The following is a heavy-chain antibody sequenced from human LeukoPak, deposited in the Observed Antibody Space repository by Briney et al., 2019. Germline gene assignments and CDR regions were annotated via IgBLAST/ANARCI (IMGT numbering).Heavy chain of an antibody. D-gene: IGHD3-22*01. CDR1: GGSMSSSNYY. Sequence: SETLSLTCTVSGGSMSSSNYYWGWIRQPPGKGLEWIGSIYDSESTYYNPSLKSRVTISVDTSKNQFSLKLSSVTAADTAVYYCARHIVVAPYNWFDPWGQGTLVTVSS. CDR2: IYDSEST. V-gene: IGHV4-39*01. J-gene: IGHJ5*02. CDR3: ARHIVVAPYNWFDP.